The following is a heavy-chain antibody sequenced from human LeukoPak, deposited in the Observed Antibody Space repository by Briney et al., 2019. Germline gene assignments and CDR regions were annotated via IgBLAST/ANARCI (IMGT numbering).Heavy chain of an antibody. D-gene: IGHD2-15*01. CDR3: AKGVVVAATSEYFQH. CDR2: ISWNSGSI. J-gene: IGHJ1*01. V-gene: IGHV3-9*01. Sequence: GGSLRLSCAASGFTFDDYAMHWVRQAPGKGLEWVSGISWNSGSIGYADSVKGRFTISRDNAKNSLYLQMNSLRAEDTALYYCAKGVVVAATSEYFQHWGQGTLVTVSS. CDR1: GFTFDDYA.